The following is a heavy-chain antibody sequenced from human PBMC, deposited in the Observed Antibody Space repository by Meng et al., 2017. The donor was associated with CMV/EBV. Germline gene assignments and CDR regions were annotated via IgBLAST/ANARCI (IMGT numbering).Heavy chain of an antibody. CDR3: ARWYCSTTSCLFDY. J-gene: IGHJ4*02. V-gene: IGHV3-48*03. Sequence: GESLKISCTASGFTFNTYEMNWVRQAPGKGLEWVSYISSNGNTIFYADFVKGRFTVSRDNPKNPLYLQMNSLRADDTAVYYCARWYCSTTSCLFDYWGQGALVTVSS. CDR2: ISSNGNTI. CDR1: GFTFNTYE. D-gene: IGHD2-2*01.